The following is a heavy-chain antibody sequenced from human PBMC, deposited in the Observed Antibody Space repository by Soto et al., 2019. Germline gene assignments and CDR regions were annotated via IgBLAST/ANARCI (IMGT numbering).Heavy chain of an antibody. CDR1: GYRFTHYV. CDR3: VRDYASDSGVHLDF. V-gene: IGHV1-3*01. Sequence: QVQLVQSGTEVKKPGASVKVSCKASGYRFTHYVIHWVRQAPGQRLEWMGWIGAGDGKTCYSQNFQGRVTITKDTSASTAYMELSSLISEDTAVYYCVRDYASDSGVHLDFWGQGTLVTVSS. D-gene: IGHD3-22*01. CDR2: IGAGDGKT. J-gene: IGHJ4*02.